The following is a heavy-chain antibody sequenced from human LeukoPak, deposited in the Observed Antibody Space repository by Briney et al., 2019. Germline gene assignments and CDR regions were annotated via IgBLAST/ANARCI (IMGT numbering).Heavy chain of an antibody. D-gene: IGHD3-22*01. CDR2: ISAYNGNT. CDR3: ARDCNPYYYDSSGYYPPDY. V-gene: IGHV1-18*01. CDR1: GYTFTSYG. Sequence: ASVKVSCKASGYTFTSYGISWVRQAPGQGLEWMGWISAYNGNTNYAQKLQGRVTMTTDTSTSTAYMELRSLRSDDTAVYYCARDCNPYYYDSSGYYPPDYWGQGTLGTVSS. J-gene: IGHJ4*02.